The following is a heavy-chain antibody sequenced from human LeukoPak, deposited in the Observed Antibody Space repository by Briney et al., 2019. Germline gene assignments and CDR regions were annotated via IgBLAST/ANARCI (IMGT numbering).Heavy chain of an antibody. D-gene: IGHD3-22*01. Sequence: SQTLSLTCTVSGVSISSGGYYWSGIRQHPGKGLEWIGYIYYSGSTYYNPSLKSRVTISVDTSKNQFSLKLSSVTAADTAVYYCARVSDYDSSGYYYVDYWGQGTLVTVSS. CDR1: GVSISSGGYY. J-gene: IGHJ4*02. CDR2: IYYSGST. CDR3: ARVSDYDSSGYYYVDY. V-gene: IGHV4-31*03.